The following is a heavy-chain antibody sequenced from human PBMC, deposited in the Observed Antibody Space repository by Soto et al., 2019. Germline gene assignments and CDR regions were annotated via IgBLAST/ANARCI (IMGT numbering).Heavy chain of an antibody. CDR3: VIRDKTISLDH. CDR1: GYPFPFTFPDYV. V-gene: IGHV1-18*04. CDR2: IGAYHTQT. Sequence: QIQMVQSGAEIKEPGASVKVSCKTSGYPFPFTFPDYVIDWVGQAPGQGLRWMGWIGAYHTQTKYTPQFQNRVAITSDTSTRTVYMELRSLRSDDTATDYCVIRDKTISLDHWGPGTRITVSS. D-gene: IGHD3-9*01. J-gene: IGHJ4*02.